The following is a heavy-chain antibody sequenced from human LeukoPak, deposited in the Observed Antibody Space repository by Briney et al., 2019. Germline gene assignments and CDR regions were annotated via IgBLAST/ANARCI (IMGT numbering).Heavy chain of an antibody. CDR3: ATSQGYSNVIGGDYFDS. CDR2: INPKDGGT. V-gene: IGHV1-2*02. CDR1: GYTFTDFY. D-gene: IGHD4-11*01. J-gene: IGHJ4*01. Sequence: ASVKVSCKASGYTFTDFYMHWVRQAPGQGLEWMGWINPKDGGTIYEEKFQGRVTMTRDTSISTAYMELSRLRSDDTAVYYCATSQGYSNVIGGDYFDSWGHGTLVTVSS.